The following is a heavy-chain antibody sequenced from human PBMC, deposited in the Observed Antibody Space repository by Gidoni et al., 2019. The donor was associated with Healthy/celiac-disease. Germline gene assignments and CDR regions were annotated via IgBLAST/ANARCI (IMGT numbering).Heavy chain of an antibody. D-gene: IGHD2-21*01. Sequence: EVQLLESGGGLVQPGGSLRLSCAASGFTFSSYAMSWVRQAPGKGLEWVSAISGSGGSTYYADSVKGRFTISRDNSKNTLYLQMNSLRAEDTAVYYCAKDLADIVVVPRPFDYWGQGTLVTVSS. CDR1: GFTFSSYA. V-gene: IGHV3-23*01. CDR3: AKDLADIVVVPRPFDY. CDR2: ISGSGGST. J-gene: IGHJ4*02.